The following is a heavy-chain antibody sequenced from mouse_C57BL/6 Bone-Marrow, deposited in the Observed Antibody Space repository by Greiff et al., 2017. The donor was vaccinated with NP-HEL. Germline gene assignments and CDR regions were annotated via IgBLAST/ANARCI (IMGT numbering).Heavy chain of an antibody. CDR1: GYTFTSYW. J-gene: IGHJ3*01. D-gene: IGHD3-3*01. Sequence: QVQLQQPGAELVRPGTSVKLSCKASGYTFTSYWMHWVKQRPGQGLEWIGVIDPSDSYTNYNQKFKGKATLTVDTSSSTAYMQLSSLTSEDSAVQYCARGGLRLGGFAYWGKGTLVTVSA. V-gene: IGHV1-59*01. CDR2: IDPSDSYT. CDR3: ARGGLRLGGFAY.